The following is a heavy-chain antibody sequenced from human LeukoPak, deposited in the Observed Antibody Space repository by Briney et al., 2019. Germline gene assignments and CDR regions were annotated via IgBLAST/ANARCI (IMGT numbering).Heavy chain of an antibody. Sequence: SETLSLTCTVSGGSISSGDYYWSWIRQPPGKGLEWIGYIYYSGSTCYNPSLKSRVTISVDTSKNQFSLKLSSVTAADTAVYHCARASEWLSIDPWGQGTLVTVSS. CDR3: ARASEWLSIDP. J-gene: IGHJ5*02. V-gene: IGHV4-30-4*01. CDR1: GGSISSGDYY. CDR2: IYYSGST. D-gene: IGHD3-3*01.